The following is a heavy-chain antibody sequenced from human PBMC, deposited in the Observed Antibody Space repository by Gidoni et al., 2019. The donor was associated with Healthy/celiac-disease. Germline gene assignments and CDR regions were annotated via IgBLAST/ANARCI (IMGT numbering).Heavy chain of an antibody. D-gene: IGHD3-10*01. CDR3: ARAITMVRGVIPPDY. CDR1: GVTLRSNA. Sequence: VQLVQSGAEVKKPGSSVNVYCKASGVTLRSNAISWVRPAPGQGLEWMGGSIPCFGTSNYAQKYQGRVTITADKSTSTAYMELSSLRSEDTAVYYCARAITMVRGVIPPDYWGQGTLVTVAS. J-gene: IGHJ4*02. CDR2: SIPCFGTS. V-gene: IGHV1-69*06.